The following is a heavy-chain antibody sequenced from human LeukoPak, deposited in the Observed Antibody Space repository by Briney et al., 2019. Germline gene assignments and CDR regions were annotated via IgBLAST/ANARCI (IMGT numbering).Heavy chain of an antibody. CDR2: ISGSGGST. D-gene: IGHD3-10*01. CDR3: AKDPSLSVMGRERWSDP. J-gene: IGHJ5*02. V-gene: IGHV3-23*01. Sequence: GGSLRLSCAASGFTFSSYAMSWVRQAPGKGLEWVSAISGSGGSTYYADSVKGRFTISRDNSKNTLYLQMNSLRAEDTAVYYCAKDPSLSVMGRERWSDPWGQGTLVTVSS. CDR1: GFTFSSYA.